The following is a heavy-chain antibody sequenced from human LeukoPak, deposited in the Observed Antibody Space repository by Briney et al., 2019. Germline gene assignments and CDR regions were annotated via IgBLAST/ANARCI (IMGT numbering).Heavy chain of an antibody. Sequence: GGSLRLSCAASGFTFSSYSMNWIRQAPGKGLEWVSYVSSSSSYTNYADSVKGRFTISRDNAKNSLYLQMNSLRAEDTAVYYCARDGSGSSIVADYWGQGTLVTVSS. V-gene: IGHV3-21*05. CDR1: GFTFSSYS. CDR2: VSSSSSYT. D-gene: IGHD1-26*01. CDR3: ARDGSGSSIVADY. J-gene: IGHJ4*02.